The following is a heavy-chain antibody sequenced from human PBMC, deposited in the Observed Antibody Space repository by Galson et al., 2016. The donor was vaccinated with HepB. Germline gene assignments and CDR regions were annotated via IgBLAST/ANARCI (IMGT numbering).Heavy chain of an antibody. D-gene: IGHD6-19*01. Sequence: SLRLSCAASGFDFDDYAMHWVRQAPGKGLEWVSGISWKSGSIAYADSVKGRFTISRDNAKNSLYLQMNSLSAEDTAFYYCAKGRRGWYVPGFDYWGQGTLVTVSS. J-gene: IGHJ4*01. CDR3: AKGRRGWYVPGFDY. CDR2: ISWKSGSI. V-gene: IGHV3-9*01. CDR1: GFDFDDYA.